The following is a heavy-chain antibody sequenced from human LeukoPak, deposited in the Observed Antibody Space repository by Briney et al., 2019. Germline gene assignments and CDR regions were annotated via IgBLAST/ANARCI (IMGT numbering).Heavy chain of an antibody. CDR1: GYTFTSYY. CDR2: INPNSGGT. V-gene: IGHV1-2*02. D-gene: IGHD4-17*01. Sequence: ASVKVSCKASGYTFTSYYMHWVRQAPGQGLEWMGWINPNSGGTNYAQKFQGRVTMTRDTSISTACMELSRLRSDDTAVYYCARQDRTTVPIDYWGQGTLVTVSS. J-gene: IGHJ4*02. CDR3: ARQDRTTVPIDY.